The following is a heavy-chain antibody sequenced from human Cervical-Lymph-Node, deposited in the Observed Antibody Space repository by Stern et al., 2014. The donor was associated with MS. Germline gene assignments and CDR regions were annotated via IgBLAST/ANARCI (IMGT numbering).Heavy chain of an antibody. CDR1: GFTFTKYS. J-gene: IGHJ4*02. Sequence: QDQLVQSGAEVKKPGASVTVSCNASGFTFTKYSVHWVRQAPAQGLEWMGKINRRDDDTGYAQRFQGRLTVTRDTSSSTVYMELTSLRYDDTAVYYCALSAFDFWGQGTLVTVSS. CDR2: INRRDDDT. CDR3: ALSAFDF. D-gene: IGHD5/OR15-5a*01. V-gene: IGHV1-46*01.